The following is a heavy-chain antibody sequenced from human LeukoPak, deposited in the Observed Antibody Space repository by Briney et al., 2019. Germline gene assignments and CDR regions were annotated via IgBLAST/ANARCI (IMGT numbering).Heavy chain of an antibody. CDR3: ARVRGYSGYEDAFDI. CDR2: ISSSSSYI. Sequence: GGSLRLSCAASGFTFSSYSMNWVRRAPGKGLEWVSSISSSSSYIYYADPVKGRFTISRDNAKNSLYLQMNSLRSEDTAVYYCARVRGYSGYEDAFDICGQGTIVTVAS. J-gene: IGHJ3*02. CDR1: GFTFSSYS. D-gene: IGHD5-12*01. V-gene: IGHV3-21*01.